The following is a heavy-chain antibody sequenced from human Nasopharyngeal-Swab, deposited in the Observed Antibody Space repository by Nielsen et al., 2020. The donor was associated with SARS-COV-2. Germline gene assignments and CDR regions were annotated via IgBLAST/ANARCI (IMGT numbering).Heavy chain of an antibody. CDR1: GGSISSSSYY. D-gene: IGHD2-8*01. CDR2: IYYSGST. V-gene: IGHV4-39*01. J-gene: IGHJ5*02. CDR3: ARHASHIVLMVYAMGWFDP. Sequence: SETLSLTCTVSGGSISSSSYYWGWIRQPPGKGLEWIGGIYYSGSTYYNPSLKSRVTISVDTSKNQFSLKLSSVTAADTAVYYCARHASHIVLMVYAMGWFDPWGQGTLVTVSS.